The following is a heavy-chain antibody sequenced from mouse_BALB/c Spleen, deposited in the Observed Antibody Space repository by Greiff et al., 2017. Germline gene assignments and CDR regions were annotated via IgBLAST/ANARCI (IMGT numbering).Heavy chain of an antibody. Sequence: EVHLVESGGGLVKPGGSLKLSCAASGFTFSDYYMYWVRQTPEKRLEWVATISDGGSYTYYPDSVKGRFTISRDNAKNNLYLQMSSLKSEDTAMYYCARANGNYYAMDYWGQGTSVTVSS. CDR3: ARANGNYYAMDY. V-gene: IGHV5-4*02. CDR2: ISDGGSYT. D-gene: IGHD2-1*01. CDR1: GFTFSDYY. J-gene: IGHJ4*01.